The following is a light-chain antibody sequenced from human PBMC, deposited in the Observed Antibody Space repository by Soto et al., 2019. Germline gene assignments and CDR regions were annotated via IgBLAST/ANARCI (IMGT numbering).Light chain of an antibody. CDR3: TSYTGSSTPYV. CDR2: EVS. CDR1: SSDGGGYDY. J-gene: IGLJ1*01. V-gene: IGLV2-14*01. Sequence: QSALTQPASVSGSPGQSLTISCTGTSSDGGGYDYVSWYQQRPGKAPTLMISEVSNRPSGVSNRFSGSKSGNTASLTISGLQAEDEADYYCTSYTGSSTPYVFGTGTKVTVL.